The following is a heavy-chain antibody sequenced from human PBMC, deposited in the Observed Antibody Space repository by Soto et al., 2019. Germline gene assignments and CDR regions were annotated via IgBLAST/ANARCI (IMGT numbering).Heavy chain of an antibody. CDR1: GGTFSSYA. V-gene: IGHV1-69*13. CDR3: ARVARTEGYSYGFPFDY. J-gene: IGHJ4*02. Sequence: ASVKVSCKASGGTFSSYAISWVRQAPGQGLEWMGGIIPIFGTANYAQKFQGRVTITADESTSTAYMELSSLRSEDTAVYYCARVARTEGYSYGFPFDYWGQGTLVTVSS. D-gene: IGHD5-18*01. CDR2: IIPIFGTA.